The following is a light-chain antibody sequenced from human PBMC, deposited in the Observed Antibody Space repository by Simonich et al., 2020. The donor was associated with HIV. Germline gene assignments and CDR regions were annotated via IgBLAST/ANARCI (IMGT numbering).Light chain of an antibody. J-gene: IGKJ3*01. CDR3: QQYYYTPLFT. Sequence: DIQMTQSPSTLSASVGDRVTITCRASQSIITWLAWYQQKPGKATKLLLYAASRLESGVPSRFSGSVSGTDYTLTISSLQPEDFATYDCQQYYYTPLFTFGPGTTVDIK. V-gene: IGKV1-NL1*01. CDR2: AAS. CDR1: QSIITW.